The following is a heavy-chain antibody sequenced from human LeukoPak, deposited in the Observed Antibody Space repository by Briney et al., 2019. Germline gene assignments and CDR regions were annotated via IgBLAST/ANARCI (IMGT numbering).Heavy chain of an antibody. CDR2: INPNSGGT. CDR3: ARVPKTIAAPTSLKNWFDP. D-gene: IGHD6-13*01. CDR1: GYTFTGYY. J-gene: IGHJ5*02. Sequence: ASVKVSCKASGYTFTGYYMHWVRQAPGRGLEWMGWINPNSGGTNYAQKFQGRVTMTRDTSISTAYMELSRLRSDDTAVYYCARVPKTIAAPTSLKNWFDPWGQGTLVTVSS. V-gene: IGHV1-2*02.